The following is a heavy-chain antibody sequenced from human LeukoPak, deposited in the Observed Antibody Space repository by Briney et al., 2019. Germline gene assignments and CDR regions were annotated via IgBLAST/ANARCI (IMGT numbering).Heavy chain of an antibody. D-gene: IGHD3-22*01. CDR1: GGSIGSYY. Sequence: SGTLSLTCTVSGGSIGSYYWSWFRQPPGKGLEWIGYIYYSGSTNYNPSLKSRVTISVDTSKNQFSLKLSSVSAADTAVYYCARVFGAYESRGFDHWGQGTLVTVSS. CDR2: IYYSGST. J-gene: IGHJ4*02. V-gene: IGHV4-59*01. CDR3: ARVFGAYESRGFDH.